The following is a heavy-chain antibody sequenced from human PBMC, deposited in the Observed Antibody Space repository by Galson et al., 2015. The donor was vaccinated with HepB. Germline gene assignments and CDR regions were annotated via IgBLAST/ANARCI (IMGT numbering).Heavy chain of an antibody. J-gene: IGHJ6*02. CDR1: GDSVSSNSAD. Sequence: CAISGDSVSSNSADWNWIRQSPSRGLEWLGRTYYRSKWYNDYAVSMKGRIIVNPDTSKNQFSLQLNSVTPEDTAVYYCARFSVRGSGWYENYHYYGLDVWGQGTTVIVSS. V-gene: IGHV6-1*01. CDR2: TYYRSKWYN. D-gene: IGHD6-19*01. CDR3: ARFSVRGSGWYENYHYYGLDV.